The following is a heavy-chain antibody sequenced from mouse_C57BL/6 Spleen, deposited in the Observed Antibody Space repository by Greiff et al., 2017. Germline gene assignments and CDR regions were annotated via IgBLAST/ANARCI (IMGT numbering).Heavy chain of an antibody. V-gene: IGHV5-4*01. J-gene: IGHJ3*01. CDR1: GFTFSSYA. Sequence: VQLQESGGGLVKPGGSLKLSCAASGFTFSSYAMSWVRQTPEKRLEWVATISDGGSYTYYPDNVKGRFTISRDNAKNNLYLQMSHLKSEDTAMYYCARDGDSSGPFAYWGQGTLVTVSA. CDR2: ISDGGSYT. CDR3: ARDGDSSGPFAY. D-gene: IGHD3-2*02.